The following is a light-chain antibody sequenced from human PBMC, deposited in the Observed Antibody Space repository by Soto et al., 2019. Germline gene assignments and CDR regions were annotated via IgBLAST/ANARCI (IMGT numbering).Light chain of an antibody. Sequence: EIVMTQSPDTLSVSPGQRATLSCRASQSVVSKLAWYQHKPGQAPRLLIHGASTRATGVPARFSGSGSGTEFTLTISSLQSEDFAIYYCQQYDNWPLTFGRGTKVEIK. J-gene: IGKJ4*01. V-gene: IGKV3-15*01. CDR2: GAS. CDR1: QSVVSK. CDR3: QQYDNWPLT.